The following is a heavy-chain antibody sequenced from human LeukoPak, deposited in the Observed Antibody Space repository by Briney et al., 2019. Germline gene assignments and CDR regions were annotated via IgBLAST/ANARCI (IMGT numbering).Heavy chain of an antibody. CDR1: GFTVSSNY. V-gene: IGHV3-53*01. CDR3: ARSMYSSSFDY. CDR2: IYSGGST. D-gene: IGHD6-13*01. J-gene: IGHJ4*02. Sequence: PGGSLRLSCAASGFTVSSNYMSWVRQAPGKGLEWVSVIYSGGSTYYADSVKGRFTISRDNSKNTLYLQMNSLRAEDTAVYYCARSMYSSSFDYWGQGTLVTVSS.